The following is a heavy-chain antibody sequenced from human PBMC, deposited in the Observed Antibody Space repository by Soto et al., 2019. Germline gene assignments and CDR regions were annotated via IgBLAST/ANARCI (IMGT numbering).Heavy chain of an antibody. CDR2: VFYTGFT. CDR3: ATSQKGYNWNYFDH. J-gene: IGHJ4*02. CDR1: GDSISSGDFY. Sequence: SETLSLTCTVSGDSISSGDFYWGWLRQSPGKGPEWIGSVFYTGFTSYNPSIERRVSVSVDTSKNQFSLKVSGVSAADTAVYYCATSQKGYNWNYFDHWGQGALVTVSS. V-gene: IGHV4-39*01. D-gene: IGHD1-20*01.